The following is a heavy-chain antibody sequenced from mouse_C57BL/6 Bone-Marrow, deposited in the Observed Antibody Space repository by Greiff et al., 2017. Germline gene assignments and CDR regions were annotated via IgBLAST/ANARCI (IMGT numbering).Heavy chain of an antibody. CDR1: GYTFTSYW. CDR2: IDPSDSYT. Sequence: QVQLQQPGAELVRPGTSVKLSCKASGYTFTSYWMHWVKQRPGQGLEWIGVIDPSDSYTNYNQKFKGKATLTVDTSSSTAYMQLSSLTSEDSAVYYCARSGDGYYVGFADWGQGTLVTVSA. J-gene: IGHJ3*01. D-gene: IGHD2-3*01. V-gene: IGHV1-59*01. CDR3: ARSGDGYYVGFAD.